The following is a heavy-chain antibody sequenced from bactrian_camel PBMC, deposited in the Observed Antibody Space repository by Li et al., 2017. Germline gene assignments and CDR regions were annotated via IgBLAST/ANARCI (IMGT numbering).Heavy chain of an antibody. V-gene: IGHV3S6*01. CDR2: IYSGVSAT. Sequence: HVQLVESGGGLVQAGGSLRLSCAASGYTYNRNCMAWFRQARGKEREGVAGIYIYSGVSATYYADSVKGRFYISQDNTKFTVYLQVNNLKPEDTALYYCAVRWSGTRCFASARGYNYNGQGTQVTV. CDR3: AVRWSGTRCFASARGYNY. D-gene: IGHD3*01. CDR1: GYTYNRNC. J-gene: IGHJ4*01.